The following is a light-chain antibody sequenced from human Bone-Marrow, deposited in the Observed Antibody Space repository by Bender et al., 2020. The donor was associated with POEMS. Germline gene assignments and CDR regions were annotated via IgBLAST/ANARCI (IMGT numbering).Light chain of an antibody. CDR2: EDH. CDR1: SSDVGGYNF. CDR3: CSYAGSHILV. V-gene: IGLV2-23*01. J-gene: IGLJ3*02. Sequence: QSALTQPASVSGSPGQSITISCNGTSSDVGGYNFVSWDQQHPGKAPKLMIFEDHKRPSGVSNRFSASKSGNTASLTISWLQTEDEADYYCCSYAGSHILVFGGGTKLTVL.